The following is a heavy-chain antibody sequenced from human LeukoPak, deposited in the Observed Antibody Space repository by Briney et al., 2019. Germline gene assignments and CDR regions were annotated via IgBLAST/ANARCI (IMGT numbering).Heavy chain of an antibody. J-gene: IGHJ5*02. Sequence: SETLSLTCTVSGDSISNSGYYWGWIRQSPGKGLEWIGSVYYSRGTYYNPSLKSRVTLSVDTSKNQFSLRLSSVTAADTAVYYCARQQGFWFDPWGQGTLVTVSS. CDR1: GDSISNSGYY. V-gene: IGHV4-39*01. CDR3: ARQQGFWFDP. CDR2: VYYSRGT.